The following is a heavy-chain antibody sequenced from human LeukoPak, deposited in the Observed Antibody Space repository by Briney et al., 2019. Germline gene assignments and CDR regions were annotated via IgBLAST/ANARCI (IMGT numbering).Heavy chain of an antibody. CDR2: INHSGST. CDR1: GFSFSSYA. J-gene: IGHJ4*02. V-gene: IGHV4-34*01. D-gene: IGHD3-22*01. Sequence: GSLRLSCSASGFSFSSYAMHWIRQPPGKGLEWIGEINHSGSTNYNPSLKSRVTISVDTSKNQFSLKLSSVTAADTAVYYCARGLSYDSSGYPFDYWGQGTLVTVSS. CDR3: ARGLSYDSSGYPFDY.